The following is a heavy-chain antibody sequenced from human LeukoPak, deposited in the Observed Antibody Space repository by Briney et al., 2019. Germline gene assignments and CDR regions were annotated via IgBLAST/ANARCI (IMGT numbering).Heavy chain of an antibody. Sequence: GGSLRLSCAASGFTFSSYEMNWVRQAPGKGLEWVSYISSSGSTIYSADSVKGRFTISRDNAKNSLYLQMNSLRAEDTAVYYCARENTAMVAYWGQGTLVTVSS. CDR1: GFTFSSYE. CDR2: ISSSGSTI. CDR3: ARENTAMVAY. D-gene: IGHD5-18*01. J-gene: IGHJ4*02. V-gene: IGHV3-48*03.